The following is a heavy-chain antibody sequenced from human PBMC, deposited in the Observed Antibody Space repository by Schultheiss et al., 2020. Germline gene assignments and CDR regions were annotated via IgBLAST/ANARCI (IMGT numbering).Heavy chain of an antibody. V-gene: IGHV3-23*01. J-gene: IGHJ6*02. CDR2: ISGSGEST. D-gene: IGHD2-8*01. CDR3: AKDKNGGPYYYYGMDV. Sequence: GGSLRLSCAASGFTFSSYAMTWVRQAPGKGLEWVSTISGSGESTYYADSVKGRFTISRDTSTNTLYLQMNSLRAEDTAVYYCAKDKNGGPYYYYGMDVWGQGSTGTVAS. CDR1: GFTFSSYA.